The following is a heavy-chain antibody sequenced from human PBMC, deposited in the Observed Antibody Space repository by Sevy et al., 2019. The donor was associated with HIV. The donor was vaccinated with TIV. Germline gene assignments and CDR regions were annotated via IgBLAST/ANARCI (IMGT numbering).Heavy chain of an antibody. V-gene: IGHV1-69*13. D-gene: IGHD6-19*01. J-gene: IGHJ5*02. Sequence: ASVKVSCKASGDTFSSYAISWVRQAPGQGLEWMGGIIPIFGTANYAQKFQGRVTITADESTSTAYMELSSLRSEDTAVYYCARTVAGRGGWFDPWGQGTLVTVSS. CDR3: ARTVAGRGGWFDP. CDR2: IIPIFGTA. CDR1: GDTFSSYA.